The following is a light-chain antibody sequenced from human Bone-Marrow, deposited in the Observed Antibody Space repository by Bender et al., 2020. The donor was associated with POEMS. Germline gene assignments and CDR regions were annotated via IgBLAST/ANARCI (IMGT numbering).Light chain of an antibody. CDR3: QSYDSDLNGWV. CDR1: ALGDKF. J-gene: IGLJ3*02. CDR2: QNN. V-gene: IGLV3-1*01. Sequence: SYDMTQPPSVSVSPGQTATITCSGDALGDKFACWYQQKPGQSPILVIYQNNKRPSGVPERFSGSNSGTSASLAITGLQSEDEAAYFCQSYDSDLNGWVFGGGTKLTVL.